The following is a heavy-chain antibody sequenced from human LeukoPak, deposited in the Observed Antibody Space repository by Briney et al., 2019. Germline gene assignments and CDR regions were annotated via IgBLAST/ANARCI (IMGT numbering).Heavy chain of an antibody. CDR2: INHSGST. Sequence: GSLRLSCAASGFTFSSYAMSWVRQAPGKGLEWIGEINHSGSTHYNPSLKSRVTISVDTSKNQFSLKLSSVTAADTAVYYCARAGYCSSTSCSDFDYWGQGTLVTVSS. CDR3: ARAGYCSSTSCSDFDY. D-gene: IGHD2-2*01. CDR1: GFTFSSYA. J-gene: IGHJ4*02. V-gene: IGHV4-34*01.